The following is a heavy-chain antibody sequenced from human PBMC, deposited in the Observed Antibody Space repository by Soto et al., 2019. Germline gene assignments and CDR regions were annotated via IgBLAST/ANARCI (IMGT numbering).Heavy chain of an antibody. J-gene: IGHJ4*02. V-gene: IGHV3-23*01. D-gene: IGHD3-3*01. CDR1: GFTFSSYA. CDR3: AKGSKFTIFSANDF. CDR2: LSGNSGTT. Sequence: EVKLLESGGGLVQPGGSLRLSGAASGFTFSSYALPWVRQAPGKGLEWVSALSGNSGTTYSADSVKGRFTISRDNSRNTLYLQMSSLRAEDTALYYCAKGSKFTIFSANDFWGQGTLVTVSS.